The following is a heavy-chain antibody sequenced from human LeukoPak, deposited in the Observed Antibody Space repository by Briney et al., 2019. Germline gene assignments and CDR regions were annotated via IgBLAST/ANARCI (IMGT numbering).Heavy chain of an antibody. V-gene: IGHV4-38-2*02. CDR1: GYSISSGYY. Sequence: SETLSLTCTVSGYSISSGYYWGWIRQPPGKGLEWIGSIYHSGSTYYNPSLKSRVTISVDTSKNQFSLKLSSVTAADTAVYCCARQAAYDAFDIWGQGTMVTVSS. CDR3: ARQAAYDAFDI. J-gene: IGHJ3*02. CDR2: IYHSGST. D-gene: IGHD2-15*01.